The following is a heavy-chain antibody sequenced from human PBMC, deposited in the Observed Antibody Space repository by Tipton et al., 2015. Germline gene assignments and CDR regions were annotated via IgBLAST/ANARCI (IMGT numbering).Heavy chain of an antibody. CDR2: IHSDGSNI. CDR3: GTLPPGY. J-gene: IGHJ4*02. Sequence: SLRLSCAVSGLSISSYWMDWARQAPGKGPVWVSRIHSDGSNIAYADSVKGRFTVSRDYAKNTLYLQMNSLRDEDTAVYYCGTLPPGYWGQGTLVTVSA. CDR1: GLSISSYW. D-gene: IGHD2-21*02. V-gene: IGHV3-74*01.